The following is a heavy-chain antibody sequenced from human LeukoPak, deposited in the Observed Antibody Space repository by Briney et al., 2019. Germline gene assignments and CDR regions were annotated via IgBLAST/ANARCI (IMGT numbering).Heavy chain of an antibody. CDR1: GFTFSSYA. J-gene: IGHJ5*02. D-gene: IGHD3-10*01. V-gene: IGHV3-23*01. CDR3: AKDPFLPPGVGP. Sequence: GGSLRLSCAASGFTFSSYAMSWVRQAPGKGLEGVSAISGSGGSTYYADYVKGRFTISRDNSKNTLYLQMNSLRAEDTAVYYCAKDPFLPPGVGPWGQGTLVTVSS. CDR2: ISGSGGST.